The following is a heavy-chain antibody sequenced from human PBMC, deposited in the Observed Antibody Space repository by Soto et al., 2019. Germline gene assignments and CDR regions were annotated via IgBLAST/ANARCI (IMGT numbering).Heavy chain of an antibody. CDR2: INAYNGNT. V-gene: IGHV1-18*01. Sequence: GASVKVSCTASGYTFTSYGISWVRQAPGQGLEWMGWINAYNGNTNYAQKLQGRVTMTTDTSTSTAYMELRSLRSDDTAVYYCAREGPAPYYYYGMDVWGKGSTVTVS. J-gene: IGHJ6*04. CDR1: GYTFTSYG. CDR3: AREGPAPYYYYGMDV.